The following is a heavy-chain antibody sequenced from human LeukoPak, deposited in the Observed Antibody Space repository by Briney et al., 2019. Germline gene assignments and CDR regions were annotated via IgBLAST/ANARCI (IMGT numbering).Heavy chain of an antibody. CDR3: ARAPWAAAEFDF. J-gene: IGHJ4*02. CDR1: GFTFSGYW. D-gene: IGHD6-13*01. CDR2: IKQDGSDK. V-gene: IGHV3-7*03. Sequence: GGSLRLSCAASGFTFSGYWMSWVRQAPAKGLEWVANIKQDGSDKYYVDSVKGRFTISRDNAKNSLYLQMNSLRAEDTAVYYCARAPWAAAEFDFWGQGTLVTVSS.